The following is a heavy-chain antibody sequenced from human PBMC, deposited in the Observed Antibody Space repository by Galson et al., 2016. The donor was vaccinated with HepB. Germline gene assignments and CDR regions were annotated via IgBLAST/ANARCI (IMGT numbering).Heavy chain of an antibody. D-gene: IGHD1/OR15-1a*01. CDR3: AKGTTLQVHFGYFDH. Sequence: SLRLSCAASTFTFGTYAMSWVRQAPGKGLEWVSGISDSGGSTYFADSVMGRFTISRDNSKNTLYLQMNSLRVDDTAVYYCAKGTTLQVHFGYFDHWGQGTLVTVSS. V-gene: IGHV3-23*01. CDR1: TFTFGTYA. CDR2: ISDSGGST. J-gene: IGHJ4*02.